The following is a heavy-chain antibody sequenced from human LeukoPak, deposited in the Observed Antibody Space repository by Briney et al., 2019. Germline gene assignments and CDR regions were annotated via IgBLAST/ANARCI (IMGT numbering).Heavy chain of an antibody. CDR1: GYTFTSYY. D-gene: IGHD3-22*01. Sequence: ASVKVPCKASGYTFTSYYMQWVRQAPGQGLEWMGIINPNGGSTSYTQKFQGRVTMTRDMSTSTVYMEMSSLRSDDTAVYYCARGRLNYDSAGYYDNPHLDYWGQGTLVTVSS. V-gene: IGHV1-46*01. CDR2: INPNGGST. J-gene: IGHJ4*02. CDR3: ARGRLNYDSAGYYDNPHLDY.